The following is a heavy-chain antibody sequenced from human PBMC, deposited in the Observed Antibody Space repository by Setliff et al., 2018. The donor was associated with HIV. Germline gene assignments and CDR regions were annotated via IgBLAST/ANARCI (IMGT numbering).Heavy chain of an antibody. Sequence: GGSLRLSCAASGFTFSSFWMHWVRQAPGKGLLWVSFLNPNGSSTSYADSVKGRFTISRDNARNTLYLQMNGLRPEDTAVYYCARVLPYNSALDNWGQGTLVTVSS. CDR3: ARVLPYNSALDN. V-gene: IGHV3-74*01. CDR2: LNPNGSST. D-gene: IGHD6-25*01. CDR1: GFTFSSFW. J-gene: IGHJ4*02.